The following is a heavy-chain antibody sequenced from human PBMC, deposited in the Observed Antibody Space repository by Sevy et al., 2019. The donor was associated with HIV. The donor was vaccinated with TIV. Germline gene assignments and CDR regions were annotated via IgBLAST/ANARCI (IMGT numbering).Heavy chain of an antibody. D-gene: IGHD4-17*01. V-gene: IGHV3-23*01. J-gene: IGHJ4*02. CDR1: GFIFSKFA. CDR3: ANDFSYGGNSWNFDF. Sequence: GGSLRLSCAASGFIFSKFALSWVRQAPGRGLEWVSAVSGNDGSTYYAASVKGRFTISRDISENMLYLQMNSLSAEDTAVYYCANDFSYGGNSWNFDFWGQGTLVTVSS. CDR2: VSGNDGST.